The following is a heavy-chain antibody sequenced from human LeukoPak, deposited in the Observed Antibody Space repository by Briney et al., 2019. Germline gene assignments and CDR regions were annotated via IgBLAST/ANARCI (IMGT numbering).Heavy chain of an antibody. CDR2: ISYDGSNK. CDR1: GFTFSSYG. D-gene: IGHD6-13*01. J-gene: IGHJ4*02. Sequence: HSGGSLRLSCAASGFTFSSYGMHWVRQAPGKGLEWVAVISYDGSNKYYADSVKGRFTISRDNSKNTLYLQMNSLRAEDTAVYYCAKDPSAAGKSPGSDYWGQGTLVTVSS. CDR3: AKDPSAAGKSPGSDY. V-gene: IGHV3-30*18.